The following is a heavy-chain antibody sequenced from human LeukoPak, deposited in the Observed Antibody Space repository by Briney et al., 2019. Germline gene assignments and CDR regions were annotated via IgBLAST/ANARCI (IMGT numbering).Heavy chain of an antibody. CDR1: GFTVSSNY. CDR2: ISGSGGST. CDR3: AKVGYYGSGSYYNGPLDY. Sequence: GGSLRLSCAASGFTVSSNYMSWVRQAPGKGLEWVSAISGSGGSTYYADSVKGRFTISRDNSKNTLYLQMNSLRAEDTAVYYCAKVGYYGSGSYYNGPLDYWGQGTLVTVSS. V-gene: IGHV3-23*01. D-gene: IGHD3-10*01. J-gene: IGHJ4*02.